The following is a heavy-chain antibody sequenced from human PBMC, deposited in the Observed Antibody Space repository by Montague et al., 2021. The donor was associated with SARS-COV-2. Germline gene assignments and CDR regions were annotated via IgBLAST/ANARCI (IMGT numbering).Heavy chain of an antibody. CDR2: INQDGSEE. Sequence: SLRLSCAASGFIFNTNWMSWVRQAPGKGLEWVANINQDGSEEYYGDSVMGRFTISRDNAANLVSLQMNSLGAEDTAVYYCARALGHKSFDQWGQGTLVTVSS. CDR1: GFIFNTNW. D-gene: IGHD3-16*01. CDR3: ARALGHKSFDQ. J-gene: IGHJ5*02. V-gene: IGHV3-7*03.